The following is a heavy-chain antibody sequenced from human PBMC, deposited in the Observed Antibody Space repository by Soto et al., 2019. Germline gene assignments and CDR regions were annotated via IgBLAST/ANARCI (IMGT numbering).Heavy chain of an antibody. Sequence: VQLLESGGGLVQPGGSLRLSCAASGFTFSSYAMSWVRQAPGKGLEWVSAISGSGGSTYYADSVKGRFTISRDNSKNTLYLQMNSLRAEDTAVYYCAKDISPSKYYYDSSGLDYWGQGTLVTVSS. CDR2: ISGSGGST. J-gene: IGHJ4*02. D-gene: IGHD3-22*01. CDR1: GFTFSSYA. V-gene: IGHV3-23*01. CDR3: AKDISPSKYYYDSSGLDY.